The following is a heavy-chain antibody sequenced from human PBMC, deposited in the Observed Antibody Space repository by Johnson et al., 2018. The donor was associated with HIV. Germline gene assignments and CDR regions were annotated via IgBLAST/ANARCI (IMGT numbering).Heavy chain of an antibody. V-gene: IGHV3-30-3*01. D-gene: IGHD6-6*01. CDR3: AREWGGSSSSGAFDI. Sequence: QVQLVESGGGVVQPGRSLRLSCAASGFTFSSYAMHWVRQAPGKGLEWVAVISYDGSNKYYADSVKGRFTISRDNSKNTLYLQMNSLRAEDTAVYYCAREWGGSSSSGAFDIWGQGTMVTVSS. J-gene: IGHJ3*02. CDR2: ISYDGSNK. CDR1: GFTFSSYA.